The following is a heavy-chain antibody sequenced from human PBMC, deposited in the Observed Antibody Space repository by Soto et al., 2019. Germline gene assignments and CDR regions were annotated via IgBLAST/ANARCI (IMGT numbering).Heavy chain of an antibody. D-gene: IGHD3-22*01. CDR3: ARVAYYYDSSGYSY. V-gene: IGHV3-48*01. CDR1: GFTFSSYS. J-gene: IGHJ4*02. Sequence: GGSLRLSCAASGFTFSSYSMHWVRQAPGKGLEWVSYISPSSSSIYYADSVKGRFTISRDNAKNSLYLQMNSLRAEDTAVYYCARVAYYYDSSGYSYWGPGTLVPVSS. CDR2: ISPSSSSI.